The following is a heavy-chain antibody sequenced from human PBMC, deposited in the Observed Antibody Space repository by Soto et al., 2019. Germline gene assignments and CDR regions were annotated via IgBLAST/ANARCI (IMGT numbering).Heavy chain of an antibody. D-gene: IGHD5-18*01. V-gene: IGHV3-21*01. CDR3: ARDLGGYSYGYGV. CDR1: GFTFSSYS. J-gene: IGHJ4*02. Sequence: GESLKISCAASGFTFSSYSMNWVRQAPGKGLEWVSSISSSSSYIYYADSVKGRFTISRDNAKNSLYLQMNSLRAEDTAVYYCARDLGGYSYGYGVWGQGTLVTVSS. CDR2: ISSSSSYI.